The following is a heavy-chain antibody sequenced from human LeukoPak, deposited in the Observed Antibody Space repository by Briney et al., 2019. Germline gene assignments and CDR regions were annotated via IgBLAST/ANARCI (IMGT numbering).Heavy chain of an antibody. Sequence: GASVKVSCKASGYTFTSDDINWVRQATGQGLVWMGWMNPNSGNTGYAQKFQGRVTITRNTSISTAYMELSSLRSEDTAVYYCARGATRRLGPARYWGQGTLVTVSS. D-gene: IGHD1-1*01. J-gene: IGHJ4*02. CDR1: GYTFTSDD. CDR3: ARGATRRLGPARY. V-gene: IGHV1-8*03. CDR2: MNPNSGNT.